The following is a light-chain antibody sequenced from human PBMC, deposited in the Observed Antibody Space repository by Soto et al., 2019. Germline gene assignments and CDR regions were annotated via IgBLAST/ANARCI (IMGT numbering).Light chain of an antibody. J-gene: IGLJ1*01. V-gene: IGLV2-14*01. CDR1: SSDVGAYNY. CDR2: DVN. CDR3: SSYTSGSTRYV. Sequence: QSVLTQPASVSGSPGQSITISCTGTSSDVGAYNYVSWYQQHPGKAPKLMIYDVNNRPSGVSNRFSGSKSGNTASLTISGLQAEDEADYYCSSYTSGSTRYVFGTGTKVTVL.